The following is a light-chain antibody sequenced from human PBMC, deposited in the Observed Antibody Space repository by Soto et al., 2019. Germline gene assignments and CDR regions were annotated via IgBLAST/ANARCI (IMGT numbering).Light chain of an antibody. CDR3: QQYNNWPPMYT. Sequence: TLSVSPGERATLSCRASQSVSSNLAWYQQKPGQAPRLLIYGASTRATGIPARFSGSGSGTEFTLTISSLQSEDFAVYYCQQYNNWPPMYTFGQGTKLEIK. CDR1: QSVSSN. J-gene: IGKJ2*01. V-gene: IGKV3-15*01. CDR2: GAS.